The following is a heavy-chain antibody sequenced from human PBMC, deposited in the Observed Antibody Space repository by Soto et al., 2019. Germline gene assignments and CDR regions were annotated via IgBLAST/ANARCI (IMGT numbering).Heavy chain of an antibody. V-gene: IGHV4-39*07. CDR3: ARDSSGYLSLDY. CDR2: IYYSGST. CDR1: GGSISSSSYY. Sequence: SETLSLTCTVSGGSISSSSYYWGWIRQPPGKGLEWIGSIYYSGSTYYNPSLKSQITISVDTSKNQFSLKLSSVTAADTAVYYCARDSSGYLSLDYWGQGALVPVSS. J-gene: IGHJ4*02. D-gene: IGHD3-22*01.